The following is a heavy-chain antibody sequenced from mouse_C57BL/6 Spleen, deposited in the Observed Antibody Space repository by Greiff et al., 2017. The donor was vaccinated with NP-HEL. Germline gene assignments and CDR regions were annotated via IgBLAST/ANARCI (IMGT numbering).Heavy chain of an antibody. D-gene: IGHD2-4*01. CDR2: IYPSDSET. J-gene: IGHJ4*01. V-gene: IGHV1-61*01. CDR1: GYTFTSYW. Sequence: QVQLQQPGAELVRPGSSVKLSCKASGYTFTSYWMEWVKQRPGQGLEWIGNIYPSDSETHYNQKFKDKATLTVDKSSSTAYMQLSSLTSEDSAVYYCARQGLRRGYAMDYWGQGTSVTVSS. CDR3: ARQGLRRGYAMDY.